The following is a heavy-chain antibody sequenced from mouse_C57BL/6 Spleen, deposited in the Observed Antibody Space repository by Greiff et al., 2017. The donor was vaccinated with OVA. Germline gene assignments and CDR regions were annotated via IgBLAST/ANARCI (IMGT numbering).Heavy chain of an antibody. CDR3: AREPITTVVAFDY. J-gene: IGHJ2*01. D-gene: IGHD1-1*01. CDR1: GYSITSGYY. Sequence: EESGPGLVKPSQSLSLTCSVTGYSITSGYYWNWIRQFPGNKLEWMGYISYDGSNNYNPSLKNRISITRDTSKNQFFLKLNSVTTEDTATYYCAREPITTVVAFDYWGQGTTLTVSS. V-gene: IGHV3-6*01. CDR2: ISYDGSN.